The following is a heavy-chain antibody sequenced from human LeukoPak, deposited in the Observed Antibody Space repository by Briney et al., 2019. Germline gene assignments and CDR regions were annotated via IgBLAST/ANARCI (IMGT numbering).Heavy chain of an antibody. CDR2: IIPIFGTA. CDR3: ARDRYDSSGYYRRYYYYYMDV. Sequence: GASVKVSCKASGGTFSSYAISWVRQAPGQGLEWMGGIIPIFGTANYAQKFQGRVTITADKSTSTAYMELSSLRSEDTAVYYCARDRYDSSGYYRRYYYYYMDVWGKGTTVTVSS. J-gene: IGHJ6*03. CDR1: GGTFSSYA. V-gene: IGHV1-69*06. D-gene: IGHD3-22*01.